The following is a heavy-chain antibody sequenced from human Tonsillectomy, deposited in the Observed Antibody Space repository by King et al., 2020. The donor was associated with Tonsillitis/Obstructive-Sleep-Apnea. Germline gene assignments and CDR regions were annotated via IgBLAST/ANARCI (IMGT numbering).Heavy chain of an antibody. CDR2: INPSGGST. D-gene: IGHD3-9*01. CDR3: AREDLYYDILTGYYIRFYFDY. Sequence: VQLVESGAEVKKPGASVKVSCKASGYTFTSYYMHWVRQAPGQGLEWMGIINPSGGSTSYAQKFQGRVTMTRDTSTSTVYMELSSRRSEDTAVYYCAREDLYYDILTGYYIRFYFDYWGQGTLVTVSS. CDR1: GYTFTSYY. V-gene: IGHV1-46*01. J-gene: IGHJ4*02.